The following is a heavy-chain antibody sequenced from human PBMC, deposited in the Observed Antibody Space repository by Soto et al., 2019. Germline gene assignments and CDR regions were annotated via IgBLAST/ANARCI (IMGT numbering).Heavy chain of an antibody. CDR1: GFTFTSNS. D-gene: IGHD2-21*02. Sequence: GGSLRLSCAASGFTFTSNSINWGRQAPGKGLEWISYITISSSTIYYADSVKGRLTISRDNAKNSLYLQMNSLRDEDTAVYYCARGRVGTAYFDYWGQGALVTVSS. CDR2: ITISSSTI. V-gene: IGHV3-48*02. CDR3: ARGRVGTAYFDY. J-gene: IGHJ4*02.